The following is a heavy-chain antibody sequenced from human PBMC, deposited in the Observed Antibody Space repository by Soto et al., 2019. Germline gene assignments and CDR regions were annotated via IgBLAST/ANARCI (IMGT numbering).Heavy chain of an antibody. CDR3: ARALYGSGVLDV. CDR1: GGSITSYY. D-gene: IGHD3-10*01. CDR2: IYYSGNT. J-gene: IGHJ6*02. V-gene: IGHV4-59*12. Sequence: QVRLQESGPGLVKPSETLSLTCTVSGGSITSYYWSCIRQPPGKGLEWIGNIYYSGNTKYNPSLKSRVTISVDTSKNQFSLKLSSVTAADTAVYYCARALYGSGVLDVWGQGTTVTVSS.